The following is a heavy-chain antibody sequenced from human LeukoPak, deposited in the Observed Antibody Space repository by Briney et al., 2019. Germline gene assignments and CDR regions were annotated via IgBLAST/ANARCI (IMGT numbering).Heavy chain of an antibody. J-gene: IGHJ5*02. Sequence: SETLSLTCTVSGGSISSYYWSWIRQPAGKGLEWIGRIYTSGSTNYNPSLKSRVTMSVETSKNQFSLKLSSVPAADTAVYYCARETATTVDWFDPWGQGTLVTVSS. V-gene: IGHV4-4*07. CDR3: ARETATTVDWFDP. D-gene: IGHD4-11*01. CDR1: GGSISSYY. CDR2: IYTSGST.